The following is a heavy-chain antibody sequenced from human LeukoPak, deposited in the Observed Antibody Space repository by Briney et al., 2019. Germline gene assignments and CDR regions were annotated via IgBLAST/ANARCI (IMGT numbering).Heavy chain of an antibody. V-gene: IGHV4-59*01. CDR2: IYYSGST. J-gene: IGHJ5*02. CDR3: AREKYYGSGSYYHNWFDP. D-gene: IGHD3-10*01. Sequence: SSETLSLTCTVSGGSISSYYWSWIRQPPGKGLEWIGYIYYSGSTNYNPSLKSRVTISVDTSKNQFSLKLSSVTAADTAVYYCAREKYYGSGSYYHNWFDPWGQGTLVTVYS. CDR1: GGSISSYY.